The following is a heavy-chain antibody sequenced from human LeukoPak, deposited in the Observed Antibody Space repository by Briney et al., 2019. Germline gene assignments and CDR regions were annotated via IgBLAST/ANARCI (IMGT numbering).Heavy chain of an antibody. V-gene: IGHV4-31*03. Sequence: SETLSLTCTVSGGSVSSGSYYWSWIRQHPGKGLEWIGNIYYSGSAYYNPSLRSRLTISVDTSKNQFSLKLSSVTAADTAVYYCARGYSVTRGYNYADYWGQGTLVTVSS. CDR1: GGSVSSGSYY. J-gene: IGHJ4*02. CDR2: IYYSGSA. CDR3: ARGYSVTRGYNYADY. D-gene: IGHD5-24*01.